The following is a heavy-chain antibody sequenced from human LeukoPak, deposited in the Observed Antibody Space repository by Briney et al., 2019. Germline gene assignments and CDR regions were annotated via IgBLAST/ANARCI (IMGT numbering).Heavy chain of an antibody. CDR3: ARDKGHTAAASLYYFDY. Sequence: SVKVSCKASGGTFSSYAISWVRQAPGQGLEWMGRIIPILGIANYAQKFQGRVTITADKSTSTAYMELSSLRSEDTAVYYCARDKGHTAAASLYYFDYWGQGTLVTVSS. D-gene: IGHD6-13*01. J-gene: IGHJ4*02. CDR1: GGTFSSYA. V-gene: IGHV1-69*04. CDR2: IIPILGIA.